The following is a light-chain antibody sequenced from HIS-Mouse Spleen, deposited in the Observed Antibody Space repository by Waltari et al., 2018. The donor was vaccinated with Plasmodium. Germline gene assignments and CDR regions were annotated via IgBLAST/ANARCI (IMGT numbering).Light chain of an antibody. CDR3: QKYNSAPWT. CDR1: HGISNY. Sequence: DIQMTQYPSSLSASVGDRLTITSRASHGISNYLAWYQQKPGKVPKLLIYAASTLQSGVPSRFSGSGSGTDFTLTISSLQPEDVATYYCQKYNSAPWTFGQGTKVEIK. CDR2: AAS. V-gene: IGKV1-27*01. J-gene: IGKJ1*01.